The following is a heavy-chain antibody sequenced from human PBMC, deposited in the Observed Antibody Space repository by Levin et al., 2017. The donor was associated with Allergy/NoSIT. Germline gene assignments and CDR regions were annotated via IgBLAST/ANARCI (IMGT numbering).Heavy chain of an antibody. Sequence: QRGESLKISCAASGFTFSSYWMGWVRQAPGKGLEWVANIKQDGREKYYVDSVRGRFTISRDNAKNSLYLQMNSLRAEDTALYYCAGYSNGWYSICWGQGTLVTVSS. D-gene: IGHD6-19*01. CDR3: AGYSNGWYSIC. CDR2: IKQDGREK. V-gene: IGHV3-7*01. J-gene: IGHJ4*02. CDR1: GFTFSSYW.